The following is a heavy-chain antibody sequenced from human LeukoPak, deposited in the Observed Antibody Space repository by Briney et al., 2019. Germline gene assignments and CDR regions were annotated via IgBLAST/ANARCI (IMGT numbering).Heavy chain of an antibody. CDR1: GGSISSYY. CDR2: IYTSGST. V-gene: IGHV4-4*07. J-gene: IGHJ3*02. CDR3: ARVALIYDSSGYYSLDAFDI. D-gene: IGHD3-22*01. Sequence: PSETLSLTCTVSGGSISSYYWSWIRQPAGKGLEWIGRIYTSGSTNYNPSLKSRVTMSVDTSKNQFSLKLSSVTAADTAVYYCARVALIYDSSGYYSLDAFDIWGQGTMVTVSS.